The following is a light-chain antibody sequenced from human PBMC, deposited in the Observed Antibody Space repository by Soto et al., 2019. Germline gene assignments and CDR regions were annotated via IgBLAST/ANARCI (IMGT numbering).Light chain of an antibody. Sequence: DIQMTQSPSSLSASVGDRVTITCRASQSFGIYLNWYQQNPGKAPKLLIYAASTLQSGVPSRFSGSGSGTDFTLTISSLQPEDFATYFCQHGYSTPLTFGGGTKVDIK. CDR2: AAS. V-gene: IGKV1-39*01. CDR1: QSFGIY. CDR3: QHGYSTPLT. J-gene: IGKJ4*01.